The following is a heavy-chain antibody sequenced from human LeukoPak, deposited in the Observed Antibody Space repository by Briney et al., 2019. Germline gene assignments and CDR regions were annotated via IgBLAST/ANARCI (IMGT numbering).Heavy chain of an antibody. CDR3: ARDRDTIFGVVTAFEI. Sequence: GASVKVSCKASGYTFTGYYMHWVRQAPGQGLEWMGWINPNSGGTNYAQKFQGRVTMTRDTSLSTAYMELSRLRSDDTAVYYCARDRDTIFGVVTAFEIWGQGTMGTVSS. CDR1: GYTFTGYY. D-gene: IGHD3-3*01. V-gene: IGHV1-2*02. CDR2: INPNSGGT. J-gene: IGHJ3*02.